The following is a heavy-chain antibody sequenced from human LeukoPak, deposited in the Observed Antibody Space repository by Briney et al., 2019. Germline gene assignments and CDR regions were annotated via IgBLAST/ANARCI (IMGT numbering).Heavy chain of an antibody. D-gene: IGHD5-18*01. Sequence: SETLSLTCAVYGGSFSGYYWSWIRQPPGKGLEWIGEINHSGSTNYNPSLKSRVTISVDTSKNQFSLKLSSVTAADTAVYYCATSGGEYSYASDAFDIWGQGTMVTVSS. V-gene: IGHV4-34*01. CDR3: ATSGGEYSYASDAFDI. CDR2: INHSGST. CDR1: GGSFSGYY. J-gene: IGHJ3*02.